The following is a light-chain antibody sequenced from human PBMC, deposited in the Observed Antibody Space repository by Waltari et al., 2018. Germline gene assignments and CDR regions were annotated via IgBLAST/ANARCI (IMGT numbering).Light chain of an antibody. Sequence: IQLTQSPSSLSASVGDRVTITFRASQGISNYLALYQQKPGKAPTLLIYAASTLQSGVPSRFSGSGSGTDFTLTISSLQPEDFATYYCQQLNSYQWTFGQGTKVEIK. CDR2: AAS. CDR3: QQLNSYQWT. V-gene: IGKV1-9*01. J-gene: IGKJ1*01. CDR1: QGISNY.